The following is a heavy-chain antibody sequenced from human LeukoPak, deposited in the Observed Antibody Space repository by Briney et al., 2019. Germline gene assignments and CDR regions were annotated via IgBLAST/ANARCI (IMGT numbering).Heavy chain of an antibody. CDR2: IYKSGGT. CDR3: ARSPSRTRDVDY. J-gene: IGHJ4*02. D-gene: IGHD5-24*01. V-gene: IGHV4-61*02. CDR1: GDSITSVGYY. Sequence: PPQTLSLTCTVSGDSITSVGYYWIWLRQPAGKRLEWIGRIYKSGGTNYNPPLKSRVTMSVDTSKNQFSLKLSSVTAADTAVYYCARSPSRTRDVDYWGQGTLVTVSS.